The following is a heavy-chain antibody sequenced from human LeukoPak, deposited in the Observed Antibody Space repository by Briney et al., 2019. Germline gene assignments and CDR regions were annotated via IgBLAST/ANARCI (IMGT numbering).Heavy chain of an antibody. D-gene: IGHD6-13*01. CDR1: GGSISTYY. CDR2: IYNSGST. J-gene: IGHJ4*02. CDR3: ARENSNSWYLDY. Sequence: PSETLSLTCTVSGGSISTYYWSWIRQPPGKGLEWIGYIYNSGSTNYNPSLKSRVTISVDTSKNQFSLRLSSVTAADTAVYYCARENSNSWYLDYWGQGTLVTVSS. V-gene: IGHV4-59*01.